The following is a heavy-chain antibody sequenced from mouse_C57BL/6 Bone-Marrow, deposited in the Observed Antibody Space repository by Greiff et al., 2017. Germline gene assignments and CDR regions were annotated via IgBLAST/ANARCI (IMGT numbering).Heavy chain of an antibody. V-gene: IGHV1-80*01. D-gene: IGHD1-1*02. CDR3: ARRVQLFWYFDV. J-gene: IGHJ1*03. Sequence: QVHVKQSGAELVKPGASVKISCKASGYAFSSYWMNWVKQRPGKGLEWIGQIYPGDGDTNYNGKFKGKATLTADKSSSTAYMQLSSLTSEDSAVYFCARRVQLFWYFDVWGTGTTVTVSS. CDR1: GYAFSSYW. CDR2: IYPGDGDT.